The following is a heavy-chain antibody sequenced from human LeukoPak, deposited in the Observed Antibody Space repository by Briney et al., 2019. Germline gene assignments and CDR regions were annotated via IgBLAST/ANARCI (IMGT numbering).Heavy chain of an antibody. J-gene: IGHJ5*02. D-gene: IGHD3-16*01. Sequence: SETLSLTCTVSGGSISSYYWSWIRQPPGKGLEWIGYIYYSGSTNYNPSLKSRVTISVDTSKNQFSLKLSSVTAADTAVYYCARVVPGGVVAGLRNWFDPWGQGTLVTVSS. CDR1: GGSISSYY. CDR3: ARVVPGGVVAGLRNWFDP. CDR2: IYYSGST. V-gene: IGHV4-59*01.